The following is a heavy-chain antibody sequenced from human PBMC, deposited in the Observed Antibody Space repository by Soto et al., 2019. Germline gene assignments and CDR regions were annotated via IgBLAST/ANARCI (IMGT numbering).Heavy chain of an antibody. CDR1: GGTFSSYA. CDR3: AIRDVVVVAATTPFDY. J-gene: IGHJ4*02. Sequence: QVQLVQSGAEVKKPGSSVKVSCKASGGTFSSYAISWVRQAPGRGLEWMGGIIPIFGTANYAQKFQGRVTITADESTSTAYMELSSLRSEDTAVYYCAIRDVVVVAATTPFDYWGQGTLVTVSS. V-gene: IGHV1-69*12. CDR2: IIPIFGTA. D-gene: IGHD2-15*01.